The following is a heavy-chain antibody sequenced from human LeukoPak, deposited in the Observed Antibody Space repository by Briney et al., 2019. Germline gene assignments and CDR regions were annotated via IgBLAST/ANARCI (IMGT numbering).Heavy chain of an antibody. CDR2: IYTSGST. V-gene: IGHV4-4*07. Sequence: PSETLSLTCTVSGGSISSCYWSWIRQPAGKGLEWIGRIYTSGSTNYNPSLKSRVTMSVDTSKNQFSLKLSSVTAADTAVYYCARESYYGFYGMDVWGQGTTVTVSS. J-gene: IGHJ6*02. CDR1: GGSISSCY. CDR3: ARESYYGFYGMDV. D-gene: IGHD3-10*01.